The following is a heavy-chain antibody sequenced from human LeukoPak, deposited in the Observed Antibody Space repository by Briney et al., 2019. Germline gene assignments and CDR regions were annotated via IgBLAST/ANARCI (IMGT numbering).Heavy chain of an antibody. Sequence: GGSLRLSCAASGFTFSSYGMHWVRQAPGKGLEWVAVIWYDGSNKYYADSVKGRSTISRDNSKNTLYLQMNSLRAEDTAVYYCAKESRVLLWFGEFHFWGRGTLVTVSS. D-gene: IGHD3-10*01. V-gene: IGHV3-33*06. CDR2: IWYDGSNK. J-gene: IGHJ4*02. CDR1: GFTFSSYG. CDR3: AKESRVLLWFGEFHF.